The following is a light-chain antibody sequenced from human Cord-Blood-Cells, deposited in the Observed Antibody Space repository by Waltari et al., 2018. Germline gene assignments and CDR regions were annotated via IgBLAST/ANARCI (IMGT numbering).Light chain of an antibody. CDR1: SSDVGGYNY. J-gene: IGLJ2*01. V-gene: IGLV2-14*01. Sequence: QSALTQPASVSGSPGQSITISCTGTSSDVGGYNYVSWYQQHPGKAPKLISYDVSKRPARVSHRYAGSKSGNTASLTISGLQAEDEADYYCSSYKRSSTVVFGGGTKMTV. CDR3: SSYKRSSTVV. CDR2: DVS.